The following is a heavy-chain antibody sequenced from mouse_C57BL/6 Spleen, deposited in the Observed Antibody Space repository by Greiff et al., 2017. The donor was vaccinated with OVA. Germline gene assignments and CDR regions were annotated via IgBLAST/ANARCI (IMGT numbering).Heavy chain of an antibody. D-gene: IGHD3-2*02. J-gene: IGHJ4*01. V-gene: IGHV14-2*01. CDR2: IDPEDGET. CDR3: AQTAQATYAMDY. Sequence: DVKLQESGAELVKPGASVKLSCTASGFNIKDYYMHWVKQRTEQGLEWIGRIDPEDGETKYAPKFQGKATITADTSSNTAYLQLSSLTSEDTAVYYCAQTAQATYAMDYWGQGTSVTVSS. CDR1: GFNIKDYY.